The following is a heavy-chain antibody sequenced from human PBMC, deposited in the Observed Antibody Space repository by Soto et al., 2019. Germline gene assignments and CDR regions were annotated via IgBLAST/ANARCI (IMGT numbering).Heavy chain of an antibody. J-gene: IGHJ5*02. Sequence: ASVKVSCKASGYTFTSYYMHWVRQAPGQGLEWMGIINPSGGSTSYAQKFQGRVTMTRDTSTSTVYMELSSLRSEDTAVYYCARDKTTVTTREGWFDPWGQGTLVTVSS. CDR2: INPSGGST. D-gene: IGHD4-17*01. CDR1: GYTFTSYY. CDR3: ARDKTTVTTREGWFDP. V-gene: IGHV1-46*01.